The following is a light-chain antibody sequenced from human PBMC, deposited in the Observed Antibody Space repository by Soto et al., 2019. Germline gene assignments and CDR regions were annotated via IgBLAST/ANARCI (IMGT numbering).Light chain of an antibody. CDR3: QQHNVWPAT. Sequence: EIVMTQSPATLSVSPGERFTLSCRASQSVRSNLAWYQQKPGQAPRLLIYEASTRATGVPARFSGSGSGTEFTLTISSLQSEDFAVYYCQQHNVWPATFGQGTKVDNK. J-gene: IGKJ1*01. V-gene: IGKV3-15*01. CDR1: QSVRSN. CDR2: EAS.